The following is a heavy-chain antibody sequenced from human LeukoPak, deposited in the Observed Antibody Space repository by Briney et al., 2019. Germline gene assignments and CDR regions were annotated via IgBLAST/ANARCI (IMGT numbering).Heavy chain of an antibody. CDR1: GGSIHSY. Sequence: PSETLSLTCTVSGGSIHSYWSWIRQPAGKGLEWIGRISGSRTIAYNPALQSRLTISIDTSKNQFSLKLMSVTAADTAVYYCARDSGTTGEVKFDPWGQGTLVTVSS. V-gene: IGHV4-4*07. CDR2: ISGSRTI. J-gene: IGHJ5*02. CDR3: ARDSGTTGEVKFDP. D-gene: IGHD3-10*01.